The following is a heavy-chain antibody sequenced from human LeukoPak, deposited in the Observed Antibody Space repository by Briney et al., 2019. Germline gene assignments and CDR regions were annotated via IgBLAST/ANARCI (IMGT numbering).Heavy chain of an antibody. CDR3: AGEAFWSGYYYYYYYYMDV. CDR1: GFTFNNVW. V-gene: IGHV3-15*01. Sequence: GGSLRLSCAASGFTFNNVWMSWVRQAPGKGLEWVGRTKSKTDGGTADYEAPVKGRFTISRDDSENSLYLQMNSLKTEDTAVYYCAGEAFWSGYYYYYYYYMDVWGKGTTVTVSS. D-gene: IGHD3-3*01. J-gene: IGHJ6*03. CDR2: TKSKTDGGTA.